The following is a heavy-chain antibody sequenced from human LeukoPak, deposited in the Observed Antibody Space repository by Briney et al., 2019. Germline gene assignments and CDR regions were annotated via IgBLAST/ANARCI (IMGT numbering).Heavy chain of an antibody. J-gene: IGHJ5*02. CDR1: GGSVSSYY. D-gene: IGHD6-25*01. CDR3: ATEGGGPRWLDP. Sequence: PSETLSLTCSVSGGSVSSYYWSWIRQPAGKVLEWIGRISASGSSNYNPSLRSRVIMSVDTPKNQFSLNLSSVTAADTAVYYCATEGGGPRWLDPWGQGTLVTVSS. V-gene: IGHV4-4*07. CDR2: ISASGSS.